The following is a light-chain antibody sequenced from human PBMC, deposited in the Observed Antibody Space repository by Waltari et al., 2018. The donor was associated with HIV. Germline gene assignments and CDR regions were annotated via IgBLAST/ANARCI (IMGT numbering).Light chain of an antibody. CDR2: GAS. V-gene: IGKV3-15*01. CDR3: QQYNKWPRT. CDR1: QNINNT. J-gene: IGKJ4*02. Sequence: EIVMTQSPATLSVSPGARGTLSCRASQNINNTLAWYQLKPGQAPRLLISGASTRATGIPARFSGSGSGTDFTLNIGTLQSEDFAVYYCQQYNKWPRTFGRGTKVEI.